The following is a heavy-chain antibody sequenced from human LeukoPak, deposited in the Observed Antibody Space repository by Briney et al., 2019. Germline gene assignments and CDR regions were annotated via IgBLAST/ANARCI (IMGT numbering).Heavy chain of an antibody. Sequence: PGGSLRLSCTVSGFTLSSYEMSWIRQAPGEVLEWVSSIDYDGGSGHYADSVKGRFTISRDTSSNTLFLHLNSLRGEDPAVYYCTRNSGWYGLSWGQGTLVIVSS. V-gene: IGHV3-23*01. D-gene: IGHD6-19*01. CDR2: IDYDGGSG. J-gene: IGHJ1*01. CDR1: GFTLSSYE. CDR3: TRNSGWYGLS.